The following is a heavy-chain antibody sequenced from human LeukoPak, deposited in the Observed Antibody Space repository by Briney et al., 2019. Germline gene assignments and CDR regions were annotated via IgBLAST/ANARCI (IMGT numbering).Heavy chain of an antibody. V-gene: IGHV3-74*01. Sequence: PGGSLGLSCAASGFTFSPYWMHWVRQAPGKGLVWVSLIKTDGSTTYADSVKGRFSISRDNAQNTLNLQMNSLRDEDTAVYYCVRDSGWSDWGQGTLVTVSS. J-gene: IGHJ4*02. CDR2: IKTDGST. CDR3: VRDSGWSD. D-gene: IGHD6-13*01. CDR1: GFTFSPYW.